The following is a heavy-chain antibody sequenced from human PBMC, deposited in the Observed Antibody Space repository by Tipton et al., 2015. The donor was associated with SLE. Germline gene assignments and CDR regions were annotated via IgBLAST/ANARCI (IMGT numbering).Heavy chain of an antibody. V-gene: IGHV3-11*05. CDR2: MSSSSSYT. D-gene: IGHD3-3*01. CDR3: ARGYYDFWS. Sequence: LSLTCAVYGGSFSGYYWSWIRQAPGKGLEWVSYMSSSSSYTNYADSVKGRFTISRDNAKNSLYLQMHSLRAEDTAVYYCARGYYDFWSWGQGTLVTVSS. CDR1: GGSFSGYY. J-gene: IGHJ4*02.